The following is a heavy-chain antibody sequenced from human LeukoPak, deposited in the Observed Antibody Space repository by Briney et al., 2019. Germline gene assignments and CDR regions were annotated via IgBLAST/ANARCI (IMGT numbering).Heavy chain of an antibody. D-gene: IGHD4-11*01. V-gene: IGHV1-2*02. Sequence: ASVKVSCKASGYTFTGYYMHWVRQAPGQGLEWMGWINPNSGGTNYAQKLQGRVTMTTDTSTSTAYMELRSLRSDDTAVYYCARDLRYYYSNYYFDYWGQGTLVTVSS. J-gene: IGHJ4*02. CDR1: GYTFTGYY. CDR3: ARDLRYYYSNYYFDY. CDR2: INPNSGGT.